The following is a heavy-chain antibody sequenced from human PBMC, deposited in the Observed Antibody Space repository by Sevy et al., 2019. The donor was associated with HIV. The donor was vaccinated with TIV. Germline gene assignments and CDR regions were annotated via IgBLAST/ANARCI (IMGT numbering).Heavy chain of an antibody. V-gene: IGHV4-38-2*02. Sequence: SETLSLTCTVSGYSISSGYYWGWIRQSPGKGLEWIGSIYHSGSTYYNPSLKSRVTISVDTSKNQFSLKLSSVTAADTAVYYCARSYLSYRYKGGFDYWGQGTLVTVSS. D-gene: IGHD3-16*02. CDR3: ARSYLSYRYKGGFDY. CDR2: IYHSGST. J-gene: IGHJ4*02. CDR1: GYSISSGYY.